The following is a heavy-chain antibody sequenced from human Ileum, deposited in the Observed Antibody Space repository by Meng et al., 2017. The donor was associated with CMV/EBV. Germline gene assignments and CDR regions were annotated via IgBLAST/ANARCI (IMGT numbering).Heavy chain of an antibody. D-gene: IGHD5/OR15-5a*01. V-gene: IGHV4-39*07. CDR3: ARDREQVYDY. CDR2: IYRGGST. Sequence: GSLRLSCTVSGDFISSSRFYWGWIRQPPGKGLEWIGNIYRGGSTYYNPSLKSRVVISVDTSKNQFSLTLSSVTAADTAVYYCARDREQVYDYWGQGTLVTFSS. J-gene: IGHJ4*02. CDR1: GDFISSSRFY.